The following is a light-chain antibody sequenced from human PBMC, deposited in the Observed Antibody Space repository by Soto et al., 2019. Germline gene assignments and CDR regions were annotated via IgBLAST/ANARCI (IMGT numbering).Light chain of an antibody. V-gene: IGKV1-12*01. CDR3: QQGDKFPLT. CDR1: QGISSS. J-gene: IGKJ2*01. Sequence: DIQMTQSPPSVSASVGDNVTVSCRASQGISSSLAWYQQKPGKAPKLLIYGASTVQSGDPSRFSGSGSATDFTLTIRSLQPEDFATYYCQQGDKFPLTFGQGTRVDI. CDR2: GAS.